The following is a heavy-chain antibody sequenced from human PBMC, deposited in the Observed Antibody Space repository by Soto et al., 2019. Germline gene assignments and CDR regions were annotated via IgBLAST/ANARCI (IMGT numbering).Heavy chain of an antibody. Sequence: GGSLRLSCAASGFTFSDYYMSWIRQAPGKGLEWVSYISSSSSYTNYAASVKDRFTISRDNSKNTLYLQMNSLRAEDTAIYYCAKRPRALLTFDYWGQGTLVTVSS. CDR1: GFTFSDYY. J-gene: IGHJ4*02. CDR2: ISSSSSYT. D-gene: IGHD1-26*01. CDR3: AKRPRALLTFDY. V-gene: IGHV3-11*03.